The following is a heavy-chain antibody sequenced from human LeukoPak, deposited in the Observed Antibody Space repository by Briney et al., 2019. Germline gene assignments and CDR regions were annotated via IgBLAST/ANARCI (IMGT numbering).Heavy chain of an antibody. Sequence: SSETLSLTCAVYGGSFSGYYWSWIRQPPGKGLEWIGSIYYSGSTYYNPSLKSRVTISVDTSKNQFSLKLSSVTAADTAVYYCARGRPDYYDSSGYYYYWGQGTLVTVSS. CDR1: GGSFSGYY. CDR2: IYYSGST. V-gene: IGHV4-34*01. J-gene: IGHJ4*02. D-gene: IGHD3-22*01. CDR3: ARGRPDYYDSSGYYYY.